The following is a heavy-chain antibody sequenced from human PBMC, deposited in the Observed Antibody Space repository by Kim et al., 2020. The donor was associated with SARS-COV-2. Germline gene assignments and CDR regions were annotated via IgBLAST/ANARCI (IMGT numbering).Heavy chain of an antibody. Sequence: GGSLRLSCAASGFTFSSYGMHWVRQAPGKGLEWVAVISYDGSNKYYADSVKGRFTISRDNSKNTLYLQMNSLRAEDTAVYYCAKELRIAVNYGLDVWGQGTTGTVSS. CDR3: AKELRIAVNYGLDV. CDR2: ISYDGSNK. D-gene: IGHD6-19*01. CDR1: GFTFSSYG. V-gene: IGHV3-30*18. J-gene: IGHJ6*01.